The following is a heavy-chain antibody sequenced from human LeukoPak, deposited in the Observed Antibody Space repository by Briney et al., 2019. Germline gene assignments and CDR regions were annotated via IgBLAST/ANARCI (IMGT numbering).Heavy chain of an antibody. CDR3: TRSYFTAYYDFWSGYYGYY. CDR2: IRSKAYGGTT. J-gene: IGHJ4*02. CDR1: GFTFGDYA. V-gene: IGHV3-49*03. D-gene: IGHD3-3*01. Sequence: GGSLRLSCTASGFTFGDYAMSWFRQAPGKGLEWVGFIRSKAYGGTTEYAASVKGRFTISRDDSKSIAYLQMNSLKTEDTAVYYCTRSYFTAYYDFWSGYYGYYWGQGTLVTVSS.